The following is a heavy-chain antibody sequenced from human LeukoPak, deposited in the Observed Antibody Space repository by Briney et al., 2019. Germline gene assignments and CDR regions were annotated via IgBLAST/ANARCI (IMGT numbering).Heavy chain of an antibody. CDR1: GFSLTSDG. D-gene: IGHD2-15*01. CDR2: LRYDGTTK. J-gene: IGHJ4*02. V-gene: IGHV3-30*02. Sequence: GGSLRLSCAASGFSLTSDGMHWVRQAPGKGLDWVAYLRYDGTTKYYADSLKGRFTISRDNSKNTLYLQMNSLRPEDTAVYYCAKSSLVVPATADYWGQGTLVTVSS. CDR3: AKSSLVVPATADY.